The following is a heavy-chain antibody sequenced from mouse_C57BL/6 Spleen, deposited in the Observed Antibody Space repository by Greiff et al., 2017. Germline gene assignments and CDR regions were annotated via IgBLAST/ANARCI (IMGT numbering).Heavy chain of an antibody. V-gene: IGHV1-50*01. CDR2: IDPSDSYT. Sequence: QVQLQQPGAELVKPGASVKLSCKASGYTFTSYWMQWVKQRPGQGLEWIGEIDPSDSYTNYNQKFKGKATLTVDTSSSTAYMQLSSLTSEDSAVYYCARRGSKGYFDVWGTGTTVTVSS. CDR3: ARRGSKGYFDV. D-gene: IGHD1-1*01. CDR1: GYTFTSYW. J-gene: IGHJ1*03.